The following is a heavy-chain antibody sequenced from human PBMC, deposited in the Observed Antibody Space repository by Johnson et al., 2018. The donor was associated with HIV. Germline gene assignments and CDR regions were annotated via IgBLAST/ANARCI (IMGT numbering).Heavy chain of an antibody. CDR3: AIDRVYSGSYYSGAFDV. CDR2: IKQDGSEK. D-gene: IGHD1-26*01. CDR1: GFTFSSYW. Sequence: VQLVESGGNLVQPGGSLRLSCAASGFTFSSYWMSWVRQAPGKGLEWVANIKQDGSEKYYVDSLKGRFTISRDNVKKSLFLQMNGLRADDTAVYYCAIDRVYSGSYYSGAFDVWGQGAMVTVSS. J-gene: IGHJ3*01. V-gene: IGHV3-7*05.